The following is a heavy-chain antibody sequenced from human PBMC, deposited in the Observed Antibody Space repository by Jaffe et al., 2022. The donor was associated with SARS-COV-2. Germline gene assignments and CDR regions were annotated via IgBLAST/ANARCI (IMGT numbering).Heavy chain of an antibody. Sequence: EVQLVESGGGLVQPGGSLRLSCAASGFTFSSYAMSWVRQAPGKGLEWVSAISGSGGSTYYADSVKGRFTISRDNSKNTLYLQMNSLRAEDTAVYYCAKAGITMVRGVDDYYYYYYMDVWGKGTTVTVSS. J-gene: IGHJ6*03. CDR3: AKAGITMVRGVDDYYYYYYMDV. V-gene: IGHV3-23*04. CDR2: ISGSGGST. D-gene: IGHD3-10*01. CDR1: GFTFSSYA.